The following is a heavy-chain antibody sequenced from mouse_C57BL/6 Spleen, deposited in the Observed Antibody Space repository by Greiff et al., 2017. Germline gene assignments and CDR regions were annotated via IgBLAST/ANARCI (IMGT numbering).Heavy chain of an antibody. CDR3: GGYYGSSPLAY. D-gene: IGHD1-1*01. Sequence: QVQLQQSGAELARPGASVKLSCKASGYTFTSYGISWVKQRTGPGLEWIGEIYPRSGNTYYNEKFKGKATLTADKSSSTAYMELRSLTSEDSAVYFCGGYYGSSPLAYWGQGTLVTVSA. CDR2: IYPRSGNT. V-gene: IGHV1-81*01. CDR1: GYTFTSYG. J-gene: IGHJ3*01.